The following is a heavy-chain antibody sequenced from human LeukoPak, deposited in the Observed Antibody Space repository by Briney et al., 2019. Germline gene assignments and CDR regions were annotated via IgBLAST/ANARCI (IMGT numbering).Heavy chain of an antibody. D-gene: IGHD3-10*01. CDR2: ISSSSIYI. Sequence: GGSLRLSCAASGFTFSRNSMNWVRQAPGKGLEWVSSISSSSIYIYYADSVKGRFTISRDNAKNSLYLQMNSLRDEDTAVYYCARDLHYAFDIWGQGTMVTASS. J-gene: IGHJ3*02. V-gene: IGHV3-21*01. CDR1: GFTFSRNS. CDR3: ARDLHYAFDI.